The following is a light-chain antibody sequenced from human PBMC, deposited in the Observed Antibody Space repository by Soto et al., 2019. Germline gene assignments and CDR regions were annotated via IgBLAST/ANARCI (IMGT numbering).Light chain of an antibody. V-gene: IGLV2-14*01. J-gene: IGLJ1*01. CDR2: EVS. CDR3: NSFTSDSAYV. CDR1: SSDVGGYSR. Sequence: QSALTQPASVSGSPGQSITISCTGTSSDVGGYSRVSWYQQHSGKAPKLMIYEVSNRPSGVSYRFSGSKSGNTASLTISGLQAEDEADYYCNSFTSDSAYVFGTGTKVTVL.